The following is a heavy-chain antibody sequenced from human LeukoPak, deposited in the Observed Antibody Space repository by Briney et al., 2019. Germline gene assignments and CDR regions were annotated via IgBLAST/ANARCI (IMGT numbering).Heavy chain of an antibody. CDR3: VRESAMGATTGDY. J-gene: IGHJ4*02. CDR1: GFSFYNYW. D-gene: IGHD1-26*01. CDR2: INSDGTTT. V-gene: IGHV3-74*01. Sequence: GGSLRLSCAASGFSFYNYWMHWVRQAPGEGLVWVSRINSDGTTTTYAGSVKGRFTISRDNAKDTLYLQMNSLRTEDTAVYYCVRESAMGATTGDYWGQGTLVTVSS.